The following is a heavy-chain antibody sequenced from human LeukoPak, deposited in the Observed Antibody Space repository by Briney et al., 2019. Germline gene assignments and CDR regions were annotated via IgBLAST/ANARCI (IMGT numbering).Heavy chain of an antibody. Sequence: GASVKVSCKASGYTFTGYYMHWVRQAPGQGLEWMGWINPNSGGTNYAQKFQGRVTMTRDTSISTAYMELSRLRSDDTAVYYCARGDCSSSPPMGSADPWGQGTLVTVSS. CDR3: ARGDCSSSPPMGSADP. J-gene: IGHJ5*02. V-gene: IGHV1-2*02. CDR1: GYTFTGYY. CDR2: INPNSGGT. D-gene: IGHD6-13*01.